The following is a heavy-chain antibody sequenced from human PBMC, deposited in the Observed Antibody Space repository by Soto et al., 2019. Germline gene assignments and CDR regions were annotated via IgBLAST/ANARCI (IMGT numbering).Heavy chain of an antibody. J-gene: IGHJ4*02. CDR3: ARGRGCSGGSCYANEFDY. CDR2: IIPIFGTA. CDR1: GGTFSSYA. Sequence: QVQLVQSGAEVKKPGSSVKVSCKASGGTFSSYAISWVRQAPGQGLEWMGGIIPIFGTANYAQKFQGRVTITADESTSTAYMELSSLRSEDTAVYYCARGRGCSGGSCYANEFDYWGQGTLVTVSS. D-gene: IGHD2-15*01. V-gene: IGHV1-69*01.